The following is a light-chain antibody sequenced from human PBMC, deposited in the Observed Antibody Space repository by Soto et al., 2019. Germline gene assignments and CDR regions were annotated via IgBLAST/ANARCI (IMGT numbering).Light chain of an antibody. CDR2: RNN. CDR3: AAWDDRPSGLV. CDR1: SSNIGSNY. V-gene: IGLV1-47*01. Sequence: QSVLTQPPSASGTPGQRVTISCSGSSSNIGSNYVYWYHQLPGTAPKLVIYRNNQRPSGVPDRISGSKSGTSASLAISGLRSEEEADYYCAAWDDRPSGLVFDRGTKLTVL. J-gene: IGLJ2*01.